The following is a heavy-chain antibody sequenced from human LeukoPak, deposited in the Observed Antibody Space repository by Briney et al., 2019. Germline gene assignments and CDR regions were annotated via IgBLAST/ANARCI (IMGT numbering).Heavy chain of an antibody. Sequence: PGGSLRLSCAASGFNFSTYGMHWVRQAPGKGLEWVAVISYDGINQYYADSVKGRFTISRDNSKNMLYLQMNSLRAEDTAVYYCAKVGFSEMEWLLYSDHWGQGTLVTVSS. V-gene: IGHV3-30*18. J-gene: IGHJ4*02. D-gene: IGHD3-3*01. CDR2: ISYDGINQ. CDR1: GFNFSTYG. CDR3: AKVGFSEMEWLLYSDH.